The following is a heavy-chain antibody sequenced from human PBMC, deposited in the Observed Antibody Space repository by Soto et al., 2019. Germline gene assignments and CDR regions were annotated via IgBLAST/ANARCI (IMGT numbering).Heavy chain of an antibody. CDR3: ARHYYYGSGSYYNDWFDP. Sequence: SETLSLTCTVSGGNISSSSYYWGWIRQPPGKGLEWIGSIYYSGSTYYNPSLKSRVTISVDTSKNQFSLKLSSVTAADTAVYYCARHYYYGSGSYYNDWFDPWGQGTLVTVSS. D-gene: IGHD3-10*01. J-gene: IGHJ5*02. V-gene: IGHV4-39*01. CDR1: GGNISSSSYY. CDR2: IYYSGST.